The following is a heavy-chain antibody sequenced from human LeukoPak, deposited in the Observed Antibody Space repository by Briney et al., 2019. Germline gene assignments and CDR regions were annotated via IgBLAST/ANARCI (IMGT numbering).Heavy chain of an antibody. CDR1: GFIFSNYA. Sequence: PGGSLRLSCAASGFIFSNYAMSWVRQTPGKRLEWVSGIGGSGENTYYADSVKGRFTISRDNSKNTLYLQMNSLRADDTAIYYCAKGSEQWELYDYWGQGTLVTVSS. J-gene: IGHJ4*02. CDR2: IGGSGENT. V-gene: IGHV3-23*01. D-gene: IGHD1-26*01. CDR3: AKGSEQWELYDY.